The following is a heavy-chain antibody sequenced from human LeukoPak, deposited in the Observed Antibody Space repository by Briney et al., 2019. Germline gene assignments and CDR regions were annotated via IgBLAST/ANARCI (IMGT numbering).Heavy chain of an antibody. Sequence: PSETLSLTCTVSGDSISTSSYYWGWIRQPPGKGLEWIGSVYYSGTTYYNPSLMSRVTISVDSSKNQFSLRLSSVTAADTAVYYCVRSYSGSYRTFDYWGQGTLVTVSS. D-gene: IGHD1-26*01. CDR2: VYYSGTT. J-gene: IGHJ4*02. CDR3: VRSYSGSYRTFDY. V-gene: IGHV4-39*01. CDR1: GDSISTSSYY.